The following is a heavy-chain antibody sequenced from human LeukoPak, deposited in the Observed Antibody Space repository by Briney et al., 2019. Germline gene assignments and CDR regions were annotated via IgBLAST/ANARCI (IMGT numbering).Heavy chain of an antibody. J-gene: IGHJ4*02. CDR2: ISGSGGST. Sequence: PGGSLRLSCAASGFTFSSYAMSWVRQAPGKGLEWVSAISGSGGSTYYADSVKGRFTISRDNSKNTLYLQMNSLRAEDTALYYCAKDLFLVANGVSSPLDYWGQGTLVTVSS. V-gene: IGHV3-23*01. CDR1: GFTFSSYA. D-gene: IGHD2-8*01. CDR3: AKDLFLVANGVSSPLDY.